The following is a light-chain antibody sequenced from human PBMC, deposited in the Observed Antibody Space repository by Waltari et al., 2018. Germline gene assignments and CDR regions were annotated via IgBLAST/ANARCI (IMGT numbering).Light chain of an antibody. V-gene: IGKV4-1*01. CDR2: WAS. CDR3: QQRAAWPLS. Sequence: DIVMTQSPGSLAVSLGERATINCKSSQNVLYSSNNKNYIAWYQQKSGQPPKVLIYWASTRESGVPDRFTGSGSGTDFSLTISSLEPEDFAVYYCQQRAAWPLSFGGGTKVEIK. CDR1: QNVLYSSNNKNY. J-gene: IGKJ4*01.